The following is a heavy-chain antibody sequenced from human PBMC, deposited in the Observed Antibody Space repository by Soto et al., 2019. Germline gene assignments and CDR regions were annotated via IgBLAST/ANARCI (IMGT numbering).Heavy chain of an antibody. CDR1: GGSISSKSYS. CDR2: FYYSENT. J-gene: IGHJ6*02. D-gene: IGHD2-2*01. CDR3: AKLAGYCSGNSCHGDYAMDV. V-gene: IGHV4-39*01. Sequence: SETLPLTCSVSGGSISSKSYSWGWIRQPPGKGLEWIGTFYYSENTYYNPSLKSRVTISVDTSKNQFSLKLSSVTAADTAVYYCAKLAGYCSGNSCHGDYAMDVWGQRTTVTVSS.